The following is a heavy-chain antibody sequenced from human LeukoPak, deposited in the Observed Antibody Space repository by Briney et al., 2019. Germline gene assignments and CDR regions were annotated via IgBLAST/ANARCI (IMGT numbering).Heavy chain of an antibody. J-gene: IGHJ4*02. CDR2: ISSSSNYI. CDR1: GFTFSSYS. Sequence: PGGSLRLSCAASGFTFSSYSMKWVRQAPGKGLEWVSSIWVSSISSSSNYIQYADSVKGRFTISRDSAKSSLYLQMNSLRAEDTAVYYCARGMASRGGSGGYFDYWGQGTLVTVSS. CDR3: ARGMASRGGSGGYFDY. D-gene: IGHD3-10*01. V-gene: IGHV3-21*01.